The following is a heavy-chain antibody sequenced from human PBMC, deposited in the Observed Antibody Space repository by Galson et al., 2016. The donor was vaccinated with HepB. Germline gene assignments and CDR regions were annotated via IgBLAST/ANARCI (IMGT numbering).Heavy chain of an antibody. J-gene: IGHJ4*02. CDR3: ARCTTPSFVTAGAYAY. V-gene: IGHV3-21*01. CDR1: GFTFKTYS. CDR2: ISSGGDYI. D-gene: IGHD3-16*01. Sequence: SLRLSCAVSGFTFKTYSMNWIRQAPGKGLEWVSSISSGGDYIYYADSVNGRFTISRDNAKDSLFLQANSLRAEDTAVYYCARCTTPSFVTAGAYAYWGQGTLVTVSA.